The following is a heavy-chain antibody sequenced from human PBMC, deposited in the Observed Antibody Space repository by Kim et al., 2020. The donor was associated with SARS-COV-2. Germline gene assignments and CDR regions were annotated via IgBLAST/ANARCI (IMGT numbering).Heavy chain of an antibody. Sequence: GGSLRLSCAASGFTFGDYAMHWVRQAPGKGLEWVSGISWNSGSIGYADSVKGRFTISRDNAKNSLYLQMNSLRAEDTALYYCAKAGRGGITIFGPTAGGAFDIWGQGTMVTVSS. CDR3: AKAGRGGITIFGPTAGGAFDI. D-gene: IGHD3-3*01. CDR1: GFTFGDYA. V-gene: IGHV3-9*01. CDR2: ISWNSGSI. J-gene: IGHJ3*02.